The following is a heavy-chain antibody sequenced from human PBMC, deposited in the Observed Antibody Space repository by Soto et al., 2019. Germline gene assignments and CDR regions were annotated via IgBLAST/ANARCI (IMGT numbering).Heavy chain of an antibody. V-gene: IGHV3-23*01. D-gene: IGHD3-3*01. Sequence: PGGSLRLSCTASGFTFSSSAMSWVRQAPGRGLEWVSGISGSGAGTYYADSVKGRFTISRDNSKNTLYLQMSGLRAEDAAVYYCAKGPTVFGAVISFDYYYRMYGWGQGTPVTVSS. CDR1: GFTFSSSA. J-gene: IGHJ6*02. CDR3: AKGPTVFGAVISFDYYYRMYG. CDR2: ISGSGAGT.